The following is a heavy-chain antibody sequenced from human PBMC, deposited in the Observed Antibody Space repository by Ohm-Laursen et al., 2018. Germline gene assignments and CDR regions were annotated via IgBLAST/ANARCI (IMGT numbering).Heavy chain of an antibody. D-gene: IGHD3-16*01. CDR1: GYTFRSYY. Sequence: SVKVSCKASGYTFRSYYIHWVRQAPGQGLEWMGKINPSGGSTTYAQNFQGRVTMTTDTSTSTVYMELSSLRSEDTAVYYCARCPYDYYFDYWGQGTLVTVSS. CDR3: ARCPYDYYFDY. J-gene: IGHJ4*02. CDR2: INPSGGST. V-gene: IGHV1-46*01.